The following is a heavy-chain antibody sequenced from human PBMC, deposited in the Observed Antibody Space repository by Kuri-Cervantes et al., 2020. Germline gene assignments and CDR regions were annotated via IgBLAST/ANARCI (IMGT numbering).Heavy chain of an antibody. CDR1: GFTFSSYA. CDR2: ISYDGSNK. V-gene: IGHV3-30-3*01. CDR3: AKDIDRAAAAGRGAFDI. Sequence: GESLKISCAASGFTFSSYAMHWVRQAPGKGLEWVAVISYDGSNKYYADSVKGRFTISRDNSKNTLYLQMNSLRAEDTAVYYCAKDIDRAAAAGRGAFDIWGQGTMVTVSS. D-gene: IGHD6-13*01. J-gene: IGHJ3*02.